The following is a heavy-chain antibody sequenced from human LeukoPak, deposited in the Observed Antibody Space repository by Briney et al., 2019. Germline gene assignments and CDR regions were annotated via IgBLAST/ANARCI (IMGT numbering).Heavy chain of an antibody. J-gene: IGHJ4*02. D-gene: IGHD3-3*01. Sequence: PSETLSLTCAVSDYSISSGYYWSWIRQPPGKGLEWIGEINHSGSTNYNPSLKSRVTISVDTSKNQFSLKLSSVTAADTAVYYCARAARFPLSYASIFGVGYYFDYWGQGTLVTVSS. CDR1: DYSISSGYY. V-gene: IGHV4-34*01. CDR2: INHSGST. CDR3: ARAARFPLSYASIFGVGYYFDY.